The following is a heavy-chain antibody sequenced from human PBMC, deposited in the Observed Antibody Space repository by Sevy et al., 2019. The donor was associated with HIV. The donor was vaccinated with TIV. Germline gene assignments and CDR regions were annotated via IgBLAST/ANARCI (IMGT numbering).Heavy chain of an antibody. CDR1: GFTFSSYA. CDR2: ISGSGGST. Sequence: GGSLRLSCAASGFTFSSYAMSWVRQAPGKGLEWVSAISGSGGSTYYADSVKGRFTISRDNSKNTLYLQMNSLRAEDTAVYYCAREPTLNYGDYATEYFQHWGQGTLVTVSS. D-gene: IGHD4-17*01. CDR3: AREPTLNYGDYATEYFQH. V-gene: IGHV3-23*01. J-gene: IGHJ1*01.